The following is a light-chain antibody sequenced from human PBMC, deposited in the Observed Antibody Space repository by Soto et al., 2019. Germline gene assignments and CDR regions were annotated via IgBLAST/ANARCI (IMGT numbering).Light chain of an antibody. Sequence: EIVLTQSPGTLSLSPGERATLSCRANQSVSSSYLAWYQQKPGQAPRLLIYGASSRATGIPDRFSGSGSGTDFTLTISRLEPEDFAVYYCQQYGSSRETFGQGTKVDIK. CDR2: GAS. CDR1: QSVSSSY. CDR3: QQYGSSRET. V-gene: IGKV3-20*01. J-gene: IGKJ1*01.